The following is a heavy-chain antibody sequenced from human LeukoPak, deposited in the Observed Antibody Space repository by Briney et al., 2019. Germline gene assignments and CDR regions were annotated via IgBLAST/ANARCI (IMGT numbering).Heavy chain of an antibody. Sequence: PSETLSLTCTVSGGSISSYYWSWIRQPPGKGLEWIGYIYYSGSTNYNPSLKSRVTISVDTSKNQFSLMLSSVTAADTAVYYCARDSSGYSLFDYWGRGTLVTVSS. CDR3: ARDSSGYSLFDY. V-gene: IGHV4-59*12. CDR1: GGSISSYY. CDR2: IYYSGST. J-gene: IGHJ4*02. D-gene: IGHD3-22*01.